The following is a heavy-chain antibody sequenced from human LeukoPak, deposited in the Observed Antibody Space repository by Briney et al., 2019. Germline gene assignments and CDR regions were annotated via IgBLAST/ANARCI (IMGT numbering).Heavy chain of an antibody. D-gene: IGHD6-19*01. V-gene: IGHV3-21*01. J-gene: IGHJ4*02. CDR3: ASDIAVAGTDDY. Sequence: PGGSLRLSCAASGFTFSSYSMNWVRQALGKGLEWVSSISSSSSYIYYADSVKGRFTISRDNAKNSLYLQMNSLRAEDTAVYYCASDIAVAGTDDYWGQGTLVTVSS. CDR2: ISSSSSYI. CDR1: GFTFSSYS.